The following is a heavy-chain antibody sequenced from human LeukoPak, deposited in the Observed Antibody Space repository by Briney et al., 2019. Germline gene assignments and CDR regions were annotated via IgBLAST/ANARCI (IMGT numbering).Heavy chain of an antibody. J-gene: IGHJ4*02. D-gene: IGHD6-13*01. CDR1: GFTLSNYW. Sequence: GGSLRLSCAASGFTLSNYWMHWVRQGPGKGLVWVSRVSNDGRSTAYADSVRGRFPVSGDNAKDTLYLQMNSLRAEDTAVYYCVGAAADTTPRPWGQGTLVTVSS. CDR3: VGAAADTTPRP. V-gene: IGHV3-74*01. CDR2: VSNDGRST.